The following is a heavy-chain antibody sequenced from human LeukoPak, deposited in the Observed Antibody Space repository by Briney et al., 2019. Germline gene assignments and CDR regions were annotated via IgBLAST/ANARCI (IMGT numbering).Heavy chain of an antibody. CDR2: FYNSGRS. CDR3: TRGAGWLIDY. V-gene: IGHV4-59*01. D-gene: IGHD3-16*01. CDR1: DGTISDYD. J-gene: IGHJ4*02. Sequence: SETLSLTCTVSDGTISDYDRGWIRQPPGKGLEWIGYFYNSGRSTYNPSLKSRVTISADTSKNHFSLKLNSVTTADTAVYYCTRGAGWLIDYWGQGILVTVSS.